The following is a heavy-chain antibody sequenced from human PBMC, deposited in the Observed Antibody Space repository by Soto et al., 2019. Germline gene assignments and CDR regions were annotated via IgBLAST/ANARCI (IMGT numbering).Heavy chain of an antibody. D-gene: IGHD3-10*02. CDR1: GFTFSNFV. CDR3: AKAVPLVRDAFDI. J-gene: IGHJ3*02. Sequence: EVQLLESGGGLIQPGGSLRLSCAASGFTFSNFVMSWVRQAPGKGLEWVSSLSGSGTTTYYADSVKGRFTISRDNSKNTLYMEMDSLRVGDTDIYYCAKAVPLVRDAFDIWGQGTMVTVSS. V-gene: IGHV3-23*01. CDR2: LSGSGTTT.